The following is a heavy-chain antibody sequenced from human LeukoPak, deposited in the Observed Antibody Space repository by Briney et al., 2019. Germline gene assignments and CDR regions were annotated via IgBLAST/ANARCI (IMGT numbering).Heavy chain of an antibody. Sequence: GGSLRLSCAASGFTFSSYSMTWVRQAPGKGLEWVSSISSSSSYIYYADSVKGRFTISRDNAKNSLYLQMNSLRAEDTAVYYCASNYYGSGATGYWGQGTLVTVSS. CDR3: ASNYYGSGATGY. D-gene: IGHD3-10*01. V-gene: IGHV3-21*01. CDR2: ISSSSSYI. J-gene: IGHJ4*02. CDR1: GFTFSSYS.